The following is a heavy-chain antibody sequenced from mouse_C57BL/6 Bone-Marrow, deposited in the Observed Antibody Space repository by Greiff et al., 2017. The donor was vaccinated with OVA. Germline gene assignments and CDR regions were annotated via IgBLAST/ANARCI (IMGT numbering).Heavy chain of an antibody. V-gene: IGHV5-2*01. J-gene: IGHJ1*03. CDR1: EYEFPSHD. CDR3: ARLGYGNYRYFDV. Sequence: DVHLVESGGGLVQPGESLKLSCESNEYEFPSHDMSWVRKTPEKRLELVAAINSDGGSTYYPDTMERRFIISRDNTKKTLYLQMSSLRSEDTALYYCARLGYGNYRYFDVWGTGTTVTVSS. CDR2: INSDGGST. D-gene: IGHD2-1*01.